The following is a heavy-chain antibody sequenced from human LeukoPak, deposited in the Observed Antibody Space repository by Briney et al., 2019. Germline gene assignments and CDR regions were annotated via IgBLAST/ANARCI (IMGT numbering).Heavy chain of an antibody. CDR2: MYYRGNT. V-gene: IGHV4-39*07. D-gene: IGHD1-7*01. CDR3: ARLYGNYQNYFDY. CDR1: GGSISTITYY. J-gene: IGHJ4*02. Sequence: SETLSLTCTVSGGSISTITYYWGWIRQPPGKGLEWVGHMYYRGNTFYNPSLKSRVTISVDTSKNQFSLKLRSVTAADTAVYYRARLYGNYQNYFDYWGQGTLVTVSS.